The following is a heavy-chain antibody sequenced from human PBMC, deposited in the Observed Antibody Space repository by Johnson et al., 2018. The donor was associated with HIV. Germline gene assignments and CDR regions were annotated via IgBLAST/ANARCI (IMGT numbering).Heavy chain of an antibody. J-gene: IGHJ3*02. CDR2: ISYDGSNK. V-gene: IGHV3-30-3*01. Sequence: QVQLVESGGGVVQPGRSLRLSCAASGFTFSSYAMHWVRQAPGKGLEWLAVISYDGSNKYYADSVKGRFTISRDNSKNILYLQVNSLSDEDTAVYYCAREKPGTPRDAFDIWGQGTMVTVSS. CDR3: AREKPGTPRDAFDI. CDR1: GFTFSSYA.